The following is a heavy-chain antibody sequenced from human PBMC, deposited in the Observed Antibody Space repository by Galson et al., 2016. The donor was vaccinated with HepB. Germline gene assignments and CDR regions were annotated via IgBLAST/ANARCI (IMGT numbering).Heavy chain of an antibody. CDR2: VSFDGSQK. Sequence: SLRLSCAASGFTFSSYGMHWVRQAPGQGLEWVAVVSFDGSQKYYPDSVKGRFAISRDNSKNTLFLHVSSLSSEDTAVDYCAKGHYNDFWSGFPPYYDYVMDGWGQGATVTDSS. J-gene: IGHJ6*02. CDR3: AKGHYNDFWSGFPPYYDYVMDG. CDR1: GFTFSSYG. D-gene: IGHD3-3*01. V-gene: IGHV3-30*18.